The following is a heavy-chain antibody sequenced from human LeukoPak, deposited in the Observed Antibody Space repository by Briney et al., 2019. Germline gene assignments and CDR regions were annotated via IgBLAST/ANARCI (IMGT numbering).Heavy chain of an antibody. V-gene: IGHV3-23*01. D-gene: IGHD7-27*01. CDR3: AKDQRNWGWGFDS. CDR2: VSGGGVTT. Sequence: GGSLRLSCAASGFTFSSYAMSWVRQAPGXGLDWVSFVSGGGVTTYYADSVKGRFTISRDNSKNTLYLQMNSLRGEDTAIYYCAKDQRNWGWGFDSWGQGTLVTVSS. CDR1: GFTFSSYA. J-gene: IGHJ4*02.